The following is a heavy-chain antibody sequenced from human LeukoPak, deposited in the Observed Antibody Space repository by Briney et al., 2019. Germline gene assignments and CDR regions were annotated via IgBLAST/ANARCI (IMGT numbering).Heavy chain of an antibody. J-gene: IGHJ4*02. CDR3: VKDVDSSGYYTFDY. Sequence: GSLRLSCSASGFTLSSYAMHWVREAPGKGLDYVSAISSNGGSTYYADSVKGRFTISRDNSKNTLYLQMSSLRAEDTAVYYCVKDVDSSGYYTFDYWGQGTLVTVSS. CDR2: ISSNGGST. D-gene: IGHD3-22*01. CDR1: GFTLSSYA. V-gene: IGHV3-64D*09.